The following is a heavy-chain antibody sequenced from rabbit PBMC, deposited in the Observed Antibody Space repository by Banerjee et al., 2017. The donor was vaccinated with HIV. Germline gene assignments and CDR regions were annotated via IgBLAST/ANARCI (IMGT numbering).Heavy chain of an antibody. CDR2: IYAGDIGSA. CDR1: GFTISSGYD. V-gene: IGHV1S40*01. D-gene: IGHD8-1*01. Sequence: QSLEESGGDLVKPGASLTLTCTASGFTISSGYDMGWVRQAPGKGLEWIGDIYAGDIGSAYYASWAKGRFTISKTSSTTVTLQMTSLTAADTATYFCARDLADSSHPGYCFNLWGPGTLVTVS. J-gene: IGHJ4*01. CDR3: ARDLADSSHPGYCFNL.